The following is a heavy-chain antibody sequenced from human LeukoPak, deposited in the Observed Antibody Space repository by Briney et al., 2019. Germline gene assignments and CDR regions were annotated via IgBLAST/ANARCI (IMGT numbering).Heavy chain of an antibody. D-gene: IGHD5-12*01. CDR3: ARGDIALDY. CDR1: GDSVSSNSAV. CDR2: TYYKSKWSS. Sequence: SQTLSLTCAISGDSVSSNSAVRNWIRQSPSRGLEWLGRTYYKSKWSSNFAVSVESRITINPDTSKNQFSLHLNSVTPEDTAVYYCARGDIALDYWGQGTLVTVSS. J-gene: IGHJ4*02. V-gene: IGHV6-1*01.